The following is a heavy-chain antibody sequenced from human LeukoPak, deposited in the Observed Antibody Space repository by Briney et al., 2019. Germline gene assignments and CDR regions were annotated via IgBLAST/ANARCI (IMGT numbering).Heavy chain of an antibody. CDR3: ARLWGAPGDS. Sequence: PSETLSLTCTVSGGSISNYYWTWIRQSAGRGLEWIGRIYTSGTTDYNPSLESRVTMSLATSKNQFSLKLTSVTAADTAVYYGARLWGAPGDSWGRGILVTVSS. D-gene: IGHD3-16*01. J-gene: IGHJ5*02. CDR2: IYTSGTT. V-gene: IGHV4-4*07. CDR1: GGSISNYY.